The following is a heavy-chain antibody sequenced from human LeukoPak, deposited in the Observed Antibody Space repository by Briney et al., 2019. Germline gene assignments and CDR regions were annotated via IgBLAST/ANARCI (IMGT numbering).Heavy chain of an antibody. D-gene: IGHD6-13*01. CDR1: GGSISSSSYY. J-gene: IGHJ4*02. CDR3: ARRIMSSWPRGYFDY. CDR2: IYYSGST. Sequence: SETLSLTCTVSGGSISSSSYYWGWIRQPPGEGLEWIGSIYYSGSTYYNPSLKSRVTISVDTSKNQFSLKLSSVTAADTAVYYCARRIMSSWPRGYFDYWGQGTLVTVSS. V-gene: IGHV4-39*01.